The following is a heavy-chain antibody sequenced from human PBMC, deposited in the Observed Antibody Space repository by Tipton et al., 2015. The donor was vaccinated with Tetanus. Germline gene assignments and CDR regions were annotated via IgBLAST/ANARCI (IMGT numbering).Heavy chain of an antibody. Sequence: TLSLTCTFSGGSISSHYWSWIRQPAGKGLEWIGRIYTSGSTNYNPSLKSRVTMSVDTSKNQFSLKLSSVTAADTAVYYCARGDMVRGVIWFDPWGQGTLVTVSS. CDR3: ARGDMVRGVIWFDP. J-gene: IGHJ5*02. V-gene: IGHV4-4*07. CDR1: GGSISSHY. D-gene: IGHD3-10*01. CDR2: IYTSGST.